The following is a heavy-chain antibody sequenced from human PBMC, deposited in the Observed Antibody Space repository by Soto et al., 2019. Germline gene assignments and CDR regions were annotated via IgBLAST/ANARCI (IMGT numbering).Heavy chain of an antibody. CDR2: INPNSGGT. Sequence: QVQLVQSGAEVKKPGASVKVSCKASGYTFTGYYMHWVRQAPGQGLEWMRGINPNSGGTNYAQKFQGRVPMTRDTSISTAYMELSRLRSDDTAVYYCAREYSSSYYYYYGMDVWGQGTTVTVSS. D-gene: IGHD6-6*01. J-gene: IGHJ6*02. CDR1: GYTFTGYY. CDR3: AREYSSSYYYYYGMDV. V-gene: IGHV1-2*02.